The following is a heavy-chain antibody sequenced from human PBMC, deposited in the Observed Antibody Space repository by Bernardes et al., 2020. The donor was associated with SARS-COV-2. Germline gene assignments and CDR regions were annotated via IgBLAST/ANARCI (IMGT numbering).Heavy chain of an antibody. D-gene: IGHD2-2*01. CDR2: IYYTGST. Sequence: SEPLSLTCTVSGDSIASGGFYWSWLRQSPGKGLEWIGYIYYTGSTYSNPSLSSRVSISADTSTNQVSLRLNSVTAADTAVYYCARDVCIDTSCYHWFDAWGRGTLVTVSS. V-gene: IGHV4-30-4*01. J-gene: IGHJ5*02. CDR1: GDSIASGGFY. CDR3: ARDVCIDTSCYHWFDA.